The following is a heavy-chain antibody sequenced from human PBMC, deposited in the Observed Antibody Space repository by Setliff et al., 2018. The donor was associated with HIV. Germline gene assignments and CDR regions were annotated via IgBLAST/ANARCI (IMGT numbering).Heavy chain of an antibody. CDR3: AKDSARYSSGWYYFDY. CDR1: GFLFHTYW. J-gene: IGHJ4*02. D-gene: IGHD6-19*01. V-gene: IGHV3-7*01. Sequence: PGGSLRLSCAASGFLFHTYWMSWVRQAPGKGLEWVANIKEDGSEKYYVDSVKGRFTISRDNAENSLYLQMNSLRAEDTAVYYCAKDSARYSSGWYYFDYWGQGTLVTVSS. CDR2: IKEDGSEK.